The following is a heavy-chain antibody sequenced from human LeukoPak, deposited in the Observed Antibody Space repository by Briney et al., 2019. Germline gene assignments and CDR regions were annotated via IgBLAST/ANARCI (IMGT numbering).Heavy chain of an antibody. CDR2: IITVFGTA. CDR1: GGTFSSYA. Sequence: SVRVSCKESGGTFSSYAISRVPQAPGEGLEWMGGIITVFGTANYAQKLQGRVTITADKSTSTAYMELSSLRSEDTAVYYCARGFYYYGSGSYFVYWGQGTLVTVSS. D-gene: IGHD3-10*01. V-gene: IGHV1-69*06. CDR3: ARGFYYYGSGSYFVY. J-gene: IGHJ4*02.